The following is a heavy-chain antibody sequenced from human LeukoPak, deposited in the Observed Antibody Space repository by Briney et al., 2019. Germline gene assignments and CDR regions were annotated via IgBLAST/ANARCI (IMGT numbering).Heavy chain of an antibody. J-gene: IGHJ4*02. CDR2: IYYSGST. V-gene: IGHV4-39*01. CDR3: ARNASDSGTSYFDY. Sequence: SETLSLTCTVSGGSISISTYYWGWIRQPPGNGLEWIGSIYYSGSTSYNPSLKSRVTMSVDTSKNQFSLKLDSVTAADTAVYYCARNASDSGTSYFDYWGQETLVTVSS. D-gene: IGHD1-26*01. CDR1: GGSISISTYY.